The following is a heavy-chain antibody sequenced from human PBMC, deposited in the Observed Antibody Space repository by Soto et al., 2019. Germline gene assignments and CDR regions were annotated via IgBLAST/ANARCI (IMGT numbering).Heavy chain of an antibody. CDR3: TKSRRSVLMVYGFGGMDV. Sequence: VGSLRLSCAASGFSVSDYAMSWVRQAPGKGLEWVSSISGSGDGTYYGDSVKGRFTLSRDTSQKTLYLQMNNLRGEDTAVYFCTKSRRSVLMVYGFGGMDVWGRGTTVTVSS. D-gene: IGHD2-8*01. CDR2: ISGSGDGT. J-gene: IGHJ6*02. CDR1: GFSVSDYA. V-gene: IGHV3-23*01.